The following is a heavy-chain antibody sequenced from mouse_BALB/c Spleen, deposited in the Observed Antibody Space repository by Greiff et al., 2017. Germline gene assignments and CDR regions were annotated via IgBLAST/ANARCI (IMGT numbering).Heavy chain of an antibody. Sequence: VQLQQPGAELVKPGASVKLSCKASGYTFTSYWMHWVKQRPGQGLEWIGEIDPSDSYTNYNQKFKGKATLTVDKSSSTAYMQLSSLTSEDSAVYYCARKEDYWGQGTTLTVSS. CDR1: GYTFTSYW. CDR3: ARKEDY. CDR2: IDPSDSYT. J-gene: IGHJ2*01. V-gene: IGHV1-69*02.